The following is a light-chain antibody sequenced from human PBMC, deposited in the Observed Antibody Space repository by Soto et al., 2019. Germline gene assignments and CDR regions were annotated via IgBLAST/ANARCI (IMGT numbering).Light chain of an antibody. CDR1: HSIIIW. J-gene: IGKJ1*01. CDR3: QQYISHRT. CDR2: XAS. Sequence: DIQVTQSPSTLASSVGDRVTITXRASHSIIIWLSWYQQTPGKATKXXIYXASSLESGVPSRFSGSGCGTEFTITISRLQPDDLETYYCQQYISHRTFGQGTKVDIK. V-gene: IGKV1-5*01.